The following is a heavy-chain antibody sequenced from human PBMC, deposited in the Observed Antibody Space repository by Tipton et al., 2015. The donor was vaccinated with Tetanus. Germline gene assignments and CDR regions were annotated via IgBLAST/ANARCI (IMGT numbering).Heavy chain of an antibody. V-gene: IGHV4-39*01. Sequence: TLSLTCTVSNGSVSSSLYCWAWVRQSPGRGLEWIGTIYYNGNTYYNPSLKSRVTISVDTSKNQFSLKLTSVTAADTAVYYCGTHISGGSIDYWGRGTLVTASS. J-gene: IGHJ4*02. CDR1: NGSVSSSLYC. CDR2: IYYNGNT. D-gene: IGHD4-23*01. CDR3: GTHISGGSIDY.